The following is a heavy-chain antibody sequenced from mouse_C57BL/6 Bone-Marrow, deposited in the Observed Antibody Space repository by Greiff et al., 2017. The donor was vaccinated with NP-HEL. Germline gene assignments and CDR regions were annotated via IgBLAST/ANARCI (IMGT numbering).Heavy chain of an antibody. Sequence: EVKVVESGGGLVQSGRSLRLSCATSGFTFSDFYMEWVRQAPGKGLEWIAASRNKANDYTTEYSASVKGRFIVSRDTSQSILYLQMNALRAEDTAIYYCARDEGRFITHWGQGTSVTVSS. CDR2: SRNKANDYTT. D-gene: IGHD1-1*01. J-gene: IGHJ4*01. CDR3: ARDEGRFITH. CDR1: GFTFSDFY. V-gene: IGHV7-1*01.